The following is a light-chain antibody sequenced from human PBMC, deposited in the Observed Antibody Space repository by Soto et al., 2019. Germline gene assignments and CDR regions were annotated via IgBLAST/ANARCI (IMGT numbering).Light chain of an antibody. V-gene: IGKV1-33*01. J-gene: IGKJ5*01. CDR3: QQYENLPT. CDR2: DAS. Sequence: DIQMTQSPSSLSASVGYRFTITCQASQDINNYLNWYQQKPGRAPKLLIYDASNLEAGVPSRLRGSGSGTDFTFTISSLKPEDIATYYCQQYENLPTFGQGTRLEIK. CDR1: QDINNY.